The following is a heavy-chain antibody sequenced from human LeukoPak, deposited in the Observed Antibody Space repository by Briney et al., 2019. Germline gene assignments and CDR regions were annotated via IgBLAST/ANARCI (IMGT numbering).Heavy chain of an antibody. CDR2: ISTSSTNVM. J-gene: IGHJ4*02. CDR3: AKDRYGDPDY. V-gene: IGHV3-48*01. D-gene: IGHD4-17*01. CDR1: GFTFSTYH. Sequence: GGSLRLSCAASGFTFSTYHMNWVRQAPGKGLEWVSFISTSSTNVMYYADSVKGRFTISRDNSKNTLYLQMNSLRAEDTAVYYCAKDRYGDPDYWGQGTLVTVSS.